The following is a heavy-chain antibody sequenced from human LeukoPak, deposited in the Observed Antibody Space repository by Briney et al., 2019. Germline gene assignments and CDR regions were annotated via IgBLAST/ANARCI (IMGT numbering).Heavy chain of an antibody. J-gene: IGHJ4*02. CDR1: GFTFSSYG. V-gene: IGHV3-30*03. Sequence: GGSLRLSCAASGFTFSSYGMHWVRQAPGKGLEWVAVISYDGSNKYYADSVKGRFTISRDNSKNTVYLQMNSLRAEDTAVYYCARDLSTYYDSSSFYGDSCFDYWGQGILVTVSS. D-gene: IGHD3-22*01. CDR2: ISYDGSNK. CDR3: ARDLSTYYDSSSFYGDSCFDY.